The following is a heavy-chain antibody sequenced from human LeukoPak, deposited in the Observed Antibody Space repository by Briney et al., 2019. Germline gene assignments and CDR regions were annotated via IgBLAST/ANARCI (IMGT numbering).Heavy chain of an antibody. Sequence: QSGGSLRLSCAASGFTFSSYAMSWVRQAPGKGLEWVSAISGSGGSTYYADSVKGRFTISRDNSKNTLYLQMNSLRAEDTAVYYCAKNPTVDTANNYWGQGTLVTVSS. CDR1: GFTFSSYA. V-gene: IGHV3-23*01. CDR3: AKNPTVDTANNY. J-gene: IGHJ4*02. CDR2: ISGSGGST. D-gene: IGHD5-18*01.